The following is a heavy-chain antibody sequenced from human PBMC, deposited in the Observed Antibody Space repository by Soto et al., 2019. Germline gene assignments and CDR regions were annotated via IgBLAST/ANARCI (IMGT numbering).Heavy chain of an antibody. J-gene: IGHJ5*02. Sequence: SETLSLTCTVSGGSISSGDYYWSWIRQPPGKGLEWIGYIYYSGSTYYNPSLKSRVTISVDTSKNQFSLKLSSVTAADTAVYYCARGVPLNYYGSGSYYNVRRAFNWFDPWGQGTLVTVSS. CDR2: IYYSGST. V-gene: IGHV4-30-4*01. CDR3: ARGVPLNYYGSGSYYNVRRAFNWFDP. D-gene: IGHD3-10*01. CDR1: GGSISSGDYY.